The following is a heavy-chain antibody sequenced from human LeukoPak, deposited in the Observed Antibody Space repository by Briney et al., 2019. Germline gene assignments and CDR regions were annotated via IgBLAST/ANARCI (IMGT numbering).Heavy chain of an antibody. J-gene: IGHJ6*03. CDR2: IYYSGST. Sequence: SETLSLTCTVSDGSISIRNYYWAWIRQPPGKGLDWIGSIYYSGSTNYNPSLKSRVTISVDTSKNQFSLKLSSVTAADTAMYYCARPPGPGWFGELLDYYYYMDVWGKGTTVTVSS. D-gene: IGHD3-10*01. CDR1: DGSISIRNYY. CDR3: ARPPGPGWFGELLDYYYYMDV. V-gene: IGHV4-39*07.